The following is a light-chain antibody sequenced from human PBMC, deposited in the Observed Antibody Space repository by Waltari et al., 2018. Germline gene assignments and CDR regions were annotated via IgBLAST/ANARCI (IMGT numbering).Light chain of an antibody. CDR1: ELPKKY. J-gene: IGLJ2*01. V-gene: IGLV3-10*01. CDR3: YSLDTNDNHRV. CDR2: EDK. Sequence: SYELTQPPSVSVSPGQTAMITCSGDELPKKYTYWYQQKSGQAPVLVIYEDKKRPSGIPERFSGSSSGTRATLTISGARVEDEADYYCYSLDTNDNHRVFGGGTKLTVL.